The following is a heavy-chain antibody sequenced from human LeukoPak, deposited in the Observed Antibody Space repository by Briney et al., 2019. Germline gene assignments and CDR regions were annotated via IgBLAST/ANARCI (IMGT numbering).Heavy chain of an antibody. D-gene: IGHD3-9*01. J-gene: IGHJ6*02. CDR2: IYYSGST. CDR1: GGTISSYC. V-gene: IGHV4-59*01. Sequence: SETLSLTCTVSGGTISSYCWSWIRQPPGKGLEWIGYIYYSGSTNYNPSLKSRVTISVDTSKNQFSLKLSSVTAADTAVYYCARGSNYDILTGYYYYGMDVWGQGTTVTVSS. CDR3: ARGSNYDILTGYYYYGMDV.